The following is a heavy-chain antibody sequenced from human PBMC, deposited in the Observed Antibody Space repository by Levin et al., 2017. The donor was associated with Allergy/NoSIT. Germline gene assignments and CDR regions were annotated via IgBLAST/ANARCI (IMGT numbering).Heavy chain of an antibody. J-gene: IGHJ3*02. D-gene: IGHD3-22*01. V-gene: IGHV2-5*02. CDR2: IYWDDDK. CDR1: GFSLSTSGVG. CDR3: ASYDSSGYSFGDAFDI. Sequence: SGPTLVKPTQTLTLTCTFSGFSLSTSGVGVGWIRQPPGKALEWLALIYWDDDKRYSPSLKSRLTITKDTSKNQVVLTMTNMDPVDTATYYCASYDSSGYSFGDAFDIWGQGTMVTVSS.